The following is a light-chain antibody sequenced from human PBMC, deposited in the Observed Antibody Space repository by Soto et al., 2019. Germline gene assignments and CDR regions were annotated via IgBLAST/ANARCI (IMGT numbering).Light chain of an antibody. V-gene: IGLV1-51*02. CDR1: SSNIGNNY. CDR3: GTWDSSLSAYV. CDR2: ENN. Sequence: SVLTQPPSVYAAPGQKVTIPCSGSSSNIGNNYVSWYQQLPGTAPKLLIYENNKRPSGIPDRFSGSKSGTSATLGITGLQTGDEADYYCGTWDSSLSAYVFGTGTKVTVL. J-gene: IGLJ1*01.